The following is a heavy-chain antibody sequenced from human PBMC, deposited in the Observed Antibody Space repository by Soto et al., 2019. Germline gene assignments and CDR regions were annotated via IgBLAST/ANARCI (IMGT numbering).Heavy chain of an antibody. CDR1: GFTFSNYA. CDR3: EKGDQERQWVFLHN. J-gene: IGHJ4*02. D-gene: IGHD2-21*01. Sequence: EVQVLESGGGLVQPGGSLRLSCVASGFTFSNYAMTWVRQAPGKGMEWVSAISGNGGETFYADSVKGRFTISRDNSKNTLYLQMNSLRAEDTAVDHCEKGDQERQWVFLHNWGQGTLVTVSS. CDR2: ISGNGGET. V-gene: IGHV3-23*01.